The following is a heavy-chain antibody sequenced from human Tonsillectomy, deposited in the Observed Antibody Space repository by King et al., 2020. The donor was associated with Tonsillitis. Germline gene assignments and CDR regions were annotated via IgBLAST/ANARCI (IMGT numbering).Heavy chain of an antibody. Sequence: EQLVQSGGGVVQPGRSLRLSCAAAGFTFSSYGMHWGRQAPVKGLEGVAAIWYDGSYKYYADSVKGRFTISRDNSKNTLHLQMNSLRAEDTAVYYCAREGSYNYDNSGYYFDYWGQGTLVTVSS. D-gene: IGHD3-22*01. J-gene: IGHJ4*02. CDR2: IWYDGSYK. CDR3: AREGSYNYDNSGYYFDY. V-gene: IGHV3-33*01. CDR1: GFTFSSYG.